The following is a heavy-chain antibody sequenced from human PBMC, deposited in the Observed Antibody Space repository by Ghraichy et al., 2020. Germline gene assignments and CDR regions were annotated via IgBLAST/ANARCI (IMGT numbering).Heavy chain of an antibody. CDR2: MNPNSGNT. CDR3: ARRSWGSYVGRAFDI. J-gene: IGHJ3*02. D-gene: IGHD1-26*01. V-gene: IGHV1-8*01. Sequence: GWMNPNSGNTGYAQKFQGRVTMTRNTSISTAYMELSSLRSEDTAVYYCARRSWGSYVGRAFDIWGQG.